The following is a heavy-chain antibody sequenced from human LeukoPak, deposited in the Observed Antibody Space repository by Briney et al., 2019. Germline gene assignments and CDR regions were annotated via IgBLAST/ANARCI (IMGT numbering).Heavy chain of an antibody. CDR2: INPDSGGT. V-gene: IGHV1-2*02. Sequence: ASVKVSCKASGYTXTGYYMHWVRQAPGQGLEWMGWINPDSGGTNNAQKFQGRVTMTRDTSISTAYMGLSRLRSDDTAVYYCARTFYDTLDSDAFDFWGQGTMVIVSS. D-gene: IGHD2/OR15-2a*01. CDR1: GYTXTGYY. J-gene: IGHJ3*01. CDR3: ARTFYDTLDSDAFDF.